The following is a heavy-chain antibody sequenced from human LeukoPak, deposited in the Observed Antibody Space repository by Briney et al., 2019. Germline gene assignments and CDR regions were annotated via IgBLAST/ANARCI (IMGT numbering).Heavy chain of an antibody. CDR1: GFTFSTYG. Sequence: GGSLRLSCAAPGFTFSTYGVYWVRQAPGKGLEWVSSNSGGSSYYADSVKGRFTISRDNSKNTLYLQMNSLRAEDTAVYYCAKDLGSSGWYIDYWGQGTLVTVSS. CDR2: NSGGSS. CDR3: AKDLGSSGWYIDY. J-gene: IGHJ4*02. V-gene: IGHV3-23*01. D-gene: IGHD6-19*01.